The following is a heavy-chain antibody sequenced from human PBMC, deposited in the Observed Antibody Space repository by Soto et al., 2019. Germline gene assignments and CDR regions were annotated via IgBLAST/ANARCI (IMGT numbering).Heavy chain of an antibody. J-gene: IGHJ6*02. V-gene: IGHV3-21*01. D-gene: IGHD3-22*01. Sequence: GGSLRLSCAPSGFTFSSYSMNWVRQAPGKGLEWVSSISSSSSYIYYADSVKGRFTISRDNAKNSLYLQMNSLRAEDTAVYYYARDPDTFMVIDTAMDDRDHGSPLTV. CDR2: ISSSSSYI. CDR3: ARDPDTFMVIDTAMDD. CDR1: GFTFSSYS.